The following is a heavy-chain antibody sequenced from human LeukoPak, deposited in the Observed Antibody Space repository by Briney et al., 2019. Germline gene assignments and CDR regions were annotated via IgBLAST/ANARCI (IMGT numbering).Heavy chain of an antibody. CDR2: ISGSDTST. CDR3: TKARSASSSSCYNY. D-gene: IGHD2-2*02. CDR1: GFTFSNYS. Sequence: GGSLRLSCAASGFTFSNYSMSWVRQAPGKGLEWVSSISGSDTSTYYADSVKGRFTISRDNSKNTLELQMNSLRAEHTAVYYCTKARSASSSSCYNYWGQGILVTVSS. V-gene: IGHV3-23*01. J-gene: IGHJ4*02.